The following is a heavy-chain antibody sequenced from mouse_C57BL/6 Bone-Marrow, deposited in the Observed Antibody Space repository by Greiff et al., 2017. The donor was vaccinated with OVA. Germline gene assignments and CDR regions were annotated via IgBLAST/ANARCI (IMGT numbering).Heavy chain of an antibody. CDR1: GFTFSSYA. V-gene: IGHV5-4*01. J-gene: IGHJ4*01. CDR2: ISDGGSYT. CDR3: ARDGDSSYYYAMDY. Sequence: EVQRVESGGGLVKPGGSLKLSCAASGFTFSSYAMSWVRQTPEQRLEWVATISDGGSYTYYPDNVKGRFTISRDNAKNNLYLQMSHLKSEDTAMYYCARDGDSSYYYAMDYWGRGTSVTVSS.